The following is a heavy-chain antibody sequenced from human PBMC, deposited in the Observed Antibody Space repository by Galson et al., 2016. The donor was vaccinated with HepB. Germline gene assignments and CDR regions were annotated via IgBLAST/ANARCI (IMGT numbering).Heavy chain of an antibody. Sequence: SLRLSCAASGFTFDDYGMDWVRQAPGKGLEWVAGISWNSVGVGYADSVEGRFTISRDNAQSSMFLQMSSLRPEDTALYYCARDSSPGTEATGWYDAFDLWGHGTMVAVSS. V-gene: IGHV3-9*01. J-gene: IGHJ3*01. D-gene: IGHD6-19*01. CDR2: ISWNSVGV. CDR1: GFTFDDYG. CDR3: ARDSSPGTEATGWYDAFDL.